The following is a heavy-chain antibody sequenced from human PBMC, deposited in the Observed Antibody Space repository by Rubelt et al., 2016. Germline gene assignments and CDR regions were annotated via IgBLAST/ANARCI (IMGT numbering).Heavy chain of an antibody. CDR3: AGDGYSYGLDY. Sequence: VQLVESGGGLVKPGRSLRLSCVASGFTFSDFPMHWVRQAPGKGLEWVAVISYDGSNKYYEDSVKGRFTISRDNSKNNLNLHMNSLDAEDTAVYYCAGDGYSYGLDYWGQGTLVTVSS. CDR2: ISYDGSNK. D-gene: IGHD5-18*01. V-gene: IGHV3-30*04. J-gene: IGHJ4*02. CDR1: GFTFSDFP.